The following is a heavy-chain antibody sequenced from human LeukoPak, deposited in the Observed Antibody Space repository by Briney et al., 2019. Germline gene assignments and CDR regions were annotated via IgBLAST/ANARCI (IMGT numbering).Heavy chain of an antibody. D-gene: IGHD6-19*01. CDR2: ISSSSSYI. CDR3: ARDSYSSAFDP. V-gene: IGHV3-21*01. Sequence: GGSLRLSCAASGFTFSSYSMNWVRQAPGKGLEWVSSISSSSSYIYYADSVKGRFTISRDNAKNSLYLQMNSLRAEDTAVYYCARDSYSSAFDPWGQGTLSPSPQ. CDR1: GFTFSSYS. J-gene: IGHJ5*02.